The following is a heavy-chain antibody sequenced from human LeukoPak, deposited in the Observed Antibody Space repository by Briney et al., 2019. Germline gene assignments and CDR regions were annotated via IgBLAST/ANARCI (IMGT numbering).Heavy chain of an antibody. CDR3: ARGTDSSKVGF. D-gene: IGHD6-13*01. V-gene: IGHV4-59*01. J-gene: IGHJ4*02. CDR2: IHFSGTM. CDR1: GGPINGYY. Sequence: SETLSLTCTVSGGPINGYYSNWVRQPPGTGLEWTGCIHFSGTMHYNPSLESRVSFSVDTSKNQFSLTLTSVTAADTGVYYCARGTDSSKVGFWGQGTLVAVSS.